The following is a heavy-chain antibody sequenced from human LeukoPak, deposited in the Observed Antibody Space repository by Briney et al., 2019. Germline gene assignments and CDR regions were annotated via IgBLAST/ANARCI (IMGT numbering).Heavy chain of an antibody. CDR3: AKEVGSSGYYYVPFDY. V-gene: IGHV3-30*12. CDR1: GFPFSSYG. CDR2: ISDDGNGD. J-gene: IGHJ4*02. Sequence: PGGSLRLSCVASGFPFSSYGMHWVRQAPGRGLEWVAVISDDGNGDYYADSVKGRFTISRDDSKNTLYLQMNSLRAEDTAVYYCAKEVGSSGYYYVPFDYWGQGTLVTVSS. D-gene: IGHD3-22*01.